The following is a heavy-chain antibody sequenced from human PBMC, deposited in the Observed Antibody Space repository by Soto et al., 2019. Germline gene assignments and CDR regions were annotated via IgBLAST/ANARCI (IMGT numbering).Heavy chain of an antibody. Sequence: QVQLVESGGGVVQPGRSLRLSCADSGFTFSSYGMHWVRQAPGKGLEWVAVISYDGSNKYYADSVKGRFTISRDNSKNTLYLHMNSLRAEDTAVYYCAKARSRITMIVVVTLPDYWGQGTLVTVSS. V-gene: IGHV3-30*18. J-gene: IGHJ4*02. CDR1: GFTFSSYG. CDR2: ISYDGSNK. CDR3: AKARSRITMIVVVTLPDY. D-gene: IGHD3-22*01.